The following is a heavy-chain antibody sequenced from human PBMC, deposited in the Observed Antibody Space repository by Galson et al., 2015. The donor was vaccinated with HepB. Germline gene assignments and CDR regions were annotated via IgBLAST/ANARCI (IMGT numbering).Heavy chain of an antibody. CDR3: TNLDCTGGVCYDY. D-gene: IGHD2-8*02. CDR2: NRSKANSYAT. V-gene: IGHV3-73*01. CDR1: GFTFSGSA. Sequence: SLRLSCAASGFTFSGSAMHGVRQAPGKGLEWVGRNRSKANSYATAYAASVKGRFTISRDDSKNTAYLQMNSLKTEDTAVYYCTNLDCTGGVCYDYWGQGTLVTVSS. J-gene: IGHJ4*02.